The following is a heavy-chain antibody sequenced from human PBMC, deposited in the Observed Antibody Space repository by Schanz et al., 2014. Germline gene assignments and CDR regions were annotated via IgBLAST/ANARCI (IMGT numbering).Heavy chain of an antibody. Sequence: QVQLVQSGAEVKKPGASVKVSCKASGYTFSSYAISWVRQAPGQGLEWMGWINPYNGNTNYAPKVQGRVTMTTDTSTSTAYMELRSLRSDDTAVYYCARVQDDILTGSEYYYGMDVWGQGTTVTVSS. V-gene: IGHV1-18*01. CDR3: ARVQDDILTGSEYYYGMDV. CDR2: INPYNGNT. D-gene: IGHD3-9*01. CDR1: GYTFSSYA. J-gene: IGHJ6*02.